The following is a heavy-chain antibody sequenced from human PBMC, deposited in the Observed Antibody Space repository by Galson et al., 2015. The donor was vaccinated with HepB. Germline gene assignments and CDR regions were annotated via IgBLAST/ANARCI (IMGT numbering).Heavy chain of an antibody. D-gene: IGHD3-3*01. Sequence: SLRLSCAASGFTFSSYAMHWVRQAPGKGLEWVAVISYDGSNKYYADSVKGRFTISRDNSKNTLYLQMNSLRAEDTAVYYCARDGAAGIFGVGGLDYWGRGTLVTVSS. J-gene: IGHJ4*02. CDR3: ARDGAAGIFGVGGLDY. V-gene: IGHV3-30-3*01. CDR2: ISYDGSNK. CDR1: GFTFSSYA.